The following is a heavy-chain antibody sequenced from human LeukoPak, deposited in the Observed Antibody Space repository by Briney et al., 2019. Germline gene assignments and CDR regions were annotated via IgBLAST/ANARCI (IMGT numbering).Heavy chain of an antibody. J-gene: IGHJ4*02. CDR1: GFTFRSYS. D-gene: IGHD4-11*01. CDR2: ISSSSTTI. V-gene: IGHV3-48*01. Sequence: PGGSLRLSCAVSGFTFRSYSMNWVRQAPGKGLEWVSYISSSSTTIYYADSVKGRFTVSRDNAKNSLYLQMNNLKVEDTAVYYCARAMTTEANGYWDQGTLVTVSS. CDR3: ARAMTTEANGY.